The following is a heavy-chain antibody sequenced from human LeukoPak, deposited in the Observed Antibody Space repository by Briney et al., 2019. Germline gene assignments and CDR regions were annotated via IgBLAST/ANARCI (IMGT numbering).Heavy chain of an antibody. CDR2: IDSDGSST. Sequence: PGGSLRLSCAASGFTFSNFWMHWVRQAPGEGLVWVSRIDSDGSSTSYADSVKGRFTISRNNAENTLYLKMNSLRAEDTAVYFCASGQFWSGYYYDYWGQGTLVTVSS. D-gene: IGHD3-3*01. V-gene: IGHV3-74*01. CDR3: ASGQFWSGYYYDY. J-gene: IGHJ4*02. CDR1: GFTFSNFW.